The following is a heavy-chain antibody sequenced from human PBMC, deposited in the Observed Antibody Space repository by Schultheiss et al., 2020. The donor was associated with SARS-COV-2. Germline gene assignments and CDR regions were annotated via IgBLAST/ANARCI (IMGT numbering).Heavy chain of an antibody. CDR1: GGSFSDDY. Sequence: SETLSLTCCVYGGSFSDDYCTWIRQPPGKGLEWIGEIDHRGTTYYNPSLKSRVTISLDTSKNQLSLNLTSVTAADTAVYYCAKRPFYYYGMDVWGQGTTVTVSS. CDR2: IDHRGTT. V-gene: IGHV4-34*01. CDR3: AKRPFYYYGMDV. J-gene: IGHJ6*02.